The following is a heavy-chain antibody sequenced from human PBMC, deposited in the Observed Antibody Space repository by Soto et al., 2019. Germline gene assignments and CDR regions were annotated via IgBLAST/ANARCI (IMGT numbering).Heavy chain of an antibody. CDR3: ARTAVVDTAISFLDY. CDR2: IYSGGST. D-gene: IGHD5-18*01. V-gene: IGHV3-66*01. J-gene: IGHJ4*02. CDR1: GFTVSSNY. Sequence: GGSLRLSCAASGFTVSSNYMSWVRQAPGKGLEWVSVIYSGGSTYYADSVKGRFTISRDNSKNTLYLQMNSLRAEDTAVYYCARTAVVDTAISFLDYWGQGTLVTVSS.